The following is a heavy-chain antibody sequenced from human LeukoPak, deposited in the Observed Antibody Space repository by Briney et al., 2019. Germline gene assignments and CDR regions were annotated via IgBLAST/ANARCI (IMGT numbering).Heavy chain of an antibody. CDR3: ARPYDSYREHSGYGY. Sequence: GGSLRLSCVASGFTFSDHAVSWLRQAPGRGLEWVANINQDGSEKYYVDSLKGRFIVSRDNAKNLVYLQMNSLRAEDTAVYYCARPYDSYREHSGYGYWGRGTLVTVSS. CDR1: GFTFSDHA. V-gene: IGHV3-7*01. J-gene: IGHJ4*02. CDR2: INQDGSEK. D-gene: IGHD5-12*01.